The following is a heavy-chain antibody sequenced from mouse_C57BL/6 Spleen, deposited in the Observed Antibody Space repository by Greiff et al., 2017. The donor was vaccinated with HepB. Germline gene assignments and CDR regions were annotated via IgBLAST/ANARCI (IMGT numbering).Heavy chain of an antibody. CDR3: ARNRGYYGSSYGDAMDY. Sequence: VQLQQSDAELVKPGASVKISCKVSGYTFTDHTIHWMKQRPEQGLEWIGYIYPRDGSTKYNEKFKGKATLTADKSSSTAYMQLNSLTSEDSAVYFCARNRGYYGSSYGDAMDYWGQGTSVTVSS. CDR1: GYTFTDHT. J-gene: IGHJ4*01. V-gene: IGHV1-78*01. CDR2: IYPRDGST. D-gene: IGHD1-1*01.